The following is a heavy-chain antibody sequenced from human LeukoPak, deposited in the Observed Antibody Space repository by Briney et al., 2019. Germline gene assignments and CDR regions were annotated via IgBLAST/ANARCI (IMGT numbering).Heavy chain of an antibody. CDR2: ISAYNGNT. CDR3: ARQVAGPRSWFDP. CDR1: GYTFTSYS. D-gene: IGHD5-12*01. Sequence: GASLKVSCKASGYTFTSYSISWVRQAPGQGLEWMGWISAYNGNTNYAQKLQGRVTMTTDTSTSTAYMELRSLRSDDTAVYYCARQVAGPRSWFDPWGQGTLVTVSS. V-gene: IGHV1-18*04. J-gene: IGHJ5*02.